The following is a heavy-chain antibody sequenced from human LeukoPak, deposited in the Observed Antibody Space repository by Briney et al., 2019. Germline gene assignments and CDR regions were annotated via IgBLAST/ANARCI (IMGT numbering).Heavy chain of an antibody. Sequence: GGSLRLSCAASGFTVSSNYMSWVRQAPGKGLEWVSVIYSGGGTYHADSVKGRFTISRDNSKNTLYLQMNSLRAEDTAVYYCARDKNPGIAADWGQGTLVTVSS. J-gene: IGHJ4*02. CDR2: IYSGGGT. CDR1: GFTVSSNY. V-gene: IGHV3-53*01. D-gene: IGHD6-13*01. CDR3: ARDKNPGIAAD.